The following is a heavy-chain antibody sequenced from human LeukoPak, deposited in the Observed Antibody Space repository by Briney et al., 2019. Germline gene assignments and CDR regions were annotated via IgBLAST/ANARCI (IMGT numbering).Heavy chain of an antibody. CDR2: IYYSGST. V-gene: IGHV4-31*03. CDR3: ARENYVWGSSRDNWFDP. Sequence: SQTLSLTCTVSGGSISSGGYYWSWIRQHPGKGLEWIGYIYYSGSTYHNPSLKSRVIISVDTPKNQFSLKLSSVTAADTAVYYCARENYVWGSSRDNWFDPWGQGTLVTVSS. CDR1: GGSISSGGYY. D-gene: IGHD3-16*02. J-gene: IGHJ5*02.